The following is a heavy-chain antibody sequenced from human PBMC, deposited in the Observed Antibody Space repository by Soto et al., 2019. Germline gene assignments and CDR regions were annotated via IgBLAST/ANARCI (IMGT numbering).Heavy chain of an antibody. Sequence: QVPLVQSGAEVKKPGASVKVSCKASGYTFTSYGISWGRQAPGQGLEWMGWISAYNGNTNYAQKLQGRVTMTTDTSTSTADMELRSMISDDTAVYYYASTVTTSRYYGMDVWGQGTTVTVSS. V-gene: IGHV1-18*01. J-gene: IGHJ6*02. D-gene: IGHD4-17*01. CDR2: ISAYNGNT. CDR3: ASTVTTSRYYGMDV. CDR1: GYTFTSYG.